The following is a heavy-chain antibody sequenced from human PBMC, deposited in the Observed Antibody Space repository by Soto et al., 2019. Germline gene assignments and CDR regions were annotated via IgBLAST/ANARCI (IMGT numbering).Heavy chain of an antibody. J-gene: IGHJ4*02. CDR3: AKVSTPPPRFDY. V-gene: IGHV4-39*01. Sequence: QLHLQESGPGLVKSSETLSLTCAVSGGSISSSSYYGGWIRQPPGKGLEWIGSISYTGTTYYNPSLKSPVTIPVKTSKNPFPPKLSPVTAADTAVYYWAKVSTPPPRFDYWGQGTLVTVSS. CDR1: GGSISSSSYY. CDR2: ISYTGTT.